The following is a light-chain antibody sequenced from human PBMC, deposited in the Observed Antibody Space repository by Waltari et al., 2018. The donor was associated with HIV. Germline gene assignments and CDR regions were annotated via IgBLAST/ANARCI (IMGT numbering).Light chain of an antibody. CDR1: QSVSASQ. CDR3: QLYGDSPLYI. J-gene: IGKJ2*01. V-gene: IGKV3-20*01. Sequence: ELVLTQSPDILSLSPGERAVLSCRASQSVSASQVAWYQQKPGQGPRLLIYGASKRATGIPDRFSGSGSGTDYTLTISGLEPEDFAVYYCQLYGDSPLYILGQGTNLEI. CDR2: GAS.